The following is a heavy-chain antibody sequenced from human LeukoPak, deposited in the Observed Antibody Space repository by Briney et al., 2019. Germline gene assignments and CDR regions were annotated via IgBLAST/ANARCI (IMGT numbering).Heavy chain of an antibody. CDR3: VRKSATRRTSEFDY. D-gene: IGHD2-15*01. CDR2: ITPNSDGT. CDR1: GYTFSDYY. J-gene: IGHJ4*02. Sequence: ASVKVSCKASGYTFSDYYIHWVRQAPGQGLEWMGWITPNSDGTKYAQRFQGRVTMTRDTSISTVYMDLSSLGSDDTAVFYCVRKSATRRTSEFDYWGQGTPVTVSS. V-gene: IGHV1-2*02.